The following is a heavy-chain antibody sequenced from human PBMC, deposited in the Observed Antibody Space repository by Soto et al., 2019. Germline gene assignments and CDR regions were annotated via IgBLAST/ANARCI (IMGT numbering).Heavy chain of an antibody. CDR2: INWNGGST. J-gene: IGHJ4*02. D-gene: IGHD3-22*01. V-gene: IGHV3-20*04. CDR1: GFTFDDYG. CDR3: PKWGAYYYDSSGYYYGGYFDY. Sequence: EVQLVESGGGVVRPGGSLRLSCAASGFTFDDYGMSWVRQAPGKGLEWVSGINWNGGSTGYADSVKGRFTISRDNAKNSLYLQMNSLRAEDTALYYCPKWGAYYYDSSGYYYGGYFDYWGQGTLVTVSS.